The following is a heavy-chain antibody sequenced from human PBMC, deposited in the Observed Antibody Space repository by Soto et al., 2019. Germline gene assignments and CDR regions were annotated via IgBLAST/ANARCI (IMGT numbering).Heavy chain of an antibody. CDR3: ARVAMATIESPFDY. CDR2: IYYSGST. J-gene: IGHJ4*02. V-gene: IGHV4-59*01. Sequence: LSLTCTVSGGSISSYYWSWIRQPPGKGLEWIGYIYYSGSTNYNPSLKSRVTISVDTSKNQFSLKLSSVTAADTAVYYCARVAMATIESPFDYWGQGTLVTVYS. CDR1: GGSISSYY. D-gene: IGHD5-12*01.